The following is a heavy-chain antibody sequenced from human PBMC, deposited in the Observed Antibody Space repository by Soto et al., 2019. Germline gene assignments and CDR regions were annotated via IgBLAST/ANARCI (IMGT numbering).Heavy chain of an antibody. Sequence: SVKVSCKASGGTFSSYTISWVRQAPGQGLEWMGRIIPILGIANYAQKFQGRVTITADKSASTAYMELSSLRSEDTAVYYCARDRYYDLWSGLFDPWGQGTLVTVSS. V-gene: IGHV1-69*04. CDR3: ARDRYYDLWSGLFDP. CDR2: IIPILGIA. J-gene: IGHJ5*02. D-gene: IGHD3-3*01. CDR1: GGTFSSYT.